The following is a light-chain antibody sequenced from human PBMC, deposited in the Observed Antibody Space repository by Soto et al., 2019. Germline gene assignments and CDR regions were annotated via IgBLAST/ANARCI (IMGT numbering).Light chain of an antibody. CDR1: QTVRNNY. CDR3: QQFSSYPLT. J-gene: IGKJ4*01. V-gene: IGKV3-20*01. Sequence: EFVLTQSPATLCLSPGGRATLSCRASQTVRNNYLAWYQQKPGQAPRLLIYDASSRATGIPDRFSGGGSGTDFTLTISRLEPEDFAVYYCQQFSSYPLTFGGGTKVDIK. CDR2: DAS.